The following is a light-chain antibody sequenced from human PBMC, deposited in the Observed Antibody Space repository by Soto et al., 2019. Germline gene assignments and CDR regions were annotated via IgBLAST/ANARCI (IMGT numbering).Light chain of an antibody. CDR3: QQSYNAPIT. CDR2: GAS. CDR1: QSVSSNY. Sequence: EIVMTQSPGTLSLSPGETATLSCRASQSVSSNYVAWFHQKPGQAPRLLIYGASSRATGVPDRFSASGSGTDFTLTISRLEPEDFATYYCQQSYNAPITFGQGTRLDI. J-gene: IGKJ5*01. V-gene: IGKV3-20*01.